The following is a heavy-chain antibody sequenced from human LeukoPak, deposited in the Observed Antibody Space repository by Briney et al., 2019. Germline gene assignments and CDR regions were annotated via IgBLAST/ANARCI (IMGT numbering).Heavy chain of an antibody. CDR2: ISSSGSTI. J-gene: IGHJ4*02. Sequence: GGSLRPSCAASGFTFSSYEMNWVRQAPGKGLEWVSYISSSGSTIYYADSVKGRFTISRDNAKNSLYLQMNSLRAEDTAVYYCANLDWLLDYWGQGTLVTVSS. V-gene: IGHV3-48*03. CDR1: GFTFSSYE. D-gene: IGHD3-9*01. CDR3: ANLDWLLDY.